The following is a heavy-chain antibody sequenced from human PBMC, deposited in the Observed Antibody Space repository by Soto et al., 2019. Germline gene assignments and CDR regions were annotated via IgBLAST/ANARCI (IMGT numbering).Heavy chain of an antibody. D-gene: IGHD1-26*01. Sequence: EGSLRLSCSASGFSFSTYDMHWVRQAPCKRLARAAVLSHDGSYKYYGDAVKGRFTISRGSSKNSVYLEMNSLRPEDTAVYYCAKGLLAIVGTTRRRDAFNSWGQGTMVTVSS. CDR1: GFSFSTYD. CDR2: LSHDGSYK. V-gene: IGHV3-30*18. J-gene: IGHJ3*02. CDR3: AKGLLAIVGTTRRRDAFNS.